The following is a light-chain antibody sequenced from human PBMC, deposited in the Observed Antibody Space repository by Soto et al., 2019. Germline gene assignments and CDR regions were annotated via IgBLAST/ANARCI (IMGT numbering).Light chain of an antibody. Sequence: EIVLTQSPATLSLSPGERATLSCRASQSVSSYLDWYQQKPGQAPRLLIYDASNRATGIPARFSGSGSGTDFTLTISSLEPEDFAVYYCQQRSNWPTFGGGTKVEIK. CDR3: QQRSNWPT. CDR1: QSVSSY. CDR2: DAS. J-gene: IGKJ4*01. V-gene: IGKV3-11*01.